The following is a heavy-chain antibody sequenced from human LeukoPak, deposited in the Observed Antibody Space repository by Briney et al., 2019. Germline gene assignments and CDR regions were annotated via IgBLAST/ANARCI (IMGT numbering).Heavy chain of an antibody. D-gene: IGHD3-10*01. Sequence: SETLSLTCAVYGGSLNDYLWSWIRQPPGQGLEWIGEVGHSGTTNYNPALKSRVTISVATSKSQCSLRLTSVTAADTAVYYCARELISSRAAFDTWGQGTVVTVSS. J-gene: IGHJ3*02. V-gene: IGHV4-34*01. CDR1: GGSLNDYL. CDR2: VGHSGTT. CDR3: ARELISSRAAFDT.